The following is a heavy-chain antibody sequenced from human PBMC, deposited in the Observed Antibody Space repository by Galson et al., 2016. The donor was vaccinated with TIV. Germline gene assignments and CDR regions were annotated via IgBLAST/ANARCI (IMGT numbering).Heavy chain of an antibody. J-gene: IGHJ6*02. CDR2: ITSSGNHI. CDR3: AREGYCSGGTCYSAYYGMDV. V-gene: IGHV3-21*01. Sequence: SCKAPEDTRSSQALNWVRQAPGKGLEWVSSITSSGNHIYYADSLKGRLTISRDNARNSLYLQMNSLRAEDTAVYYCAREGYCSGGTCYSAYYGMDVWGQGTTVTVSS. D-gene: IGHD2-15*01. CDR1: EDTRSSQA.